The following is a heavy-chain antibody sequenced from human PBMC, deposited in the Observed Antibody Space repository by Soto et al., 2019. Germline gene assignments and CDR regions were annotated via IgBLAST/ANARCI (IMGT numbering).Heavy chain of an antibody. Sequence: SVKVSCKASGGTFSSYAISWVRQAPGQGLEWMGGIIPIFGTANYAQKFQGRVTITADESTSTAYMELSSLRSEDTAVYYCAREVVVAATGWFDPWGQGTLVTSPQ. CDR1: GGTFSSYA. CDR3: AREVVVAATGWFDP. J-gene: IGHJ5*02. D-gene: IGHD2-15*01. V-gene: IGHV1-69*13. CDR2: IIPIFGTA.